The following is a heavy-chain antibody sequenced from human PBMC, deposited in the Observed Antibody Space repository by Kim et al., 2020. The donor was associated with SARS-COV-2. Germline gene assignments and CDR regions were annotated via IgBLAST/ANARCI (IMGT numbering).Heavy chain of an antibody. Sequence: SETLSLTCSVFGGSISSGTYAWSWIRQLPGKGLEWIGYMYDAENTFYNPSLKSRFTMSVDTSKNQFFLKVISVSAADTAVYYCARIERRYKLATKTYYATDVWGQGTTVIVSS. J-gene: IGHJ6*02. V-gene: IGHV4-31*03. CDR2: MYDAENT. CDR3: ARIERRYKLATKTYYATDV. D-gene: IGHD1-1*01. CDR1: GGSISSGTYA.